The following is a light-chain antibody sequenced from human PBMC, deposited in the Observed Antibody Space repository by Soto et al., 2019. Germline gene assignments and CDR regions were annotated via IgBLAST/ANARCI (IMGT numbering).Light chain of an antibody. Sequence: EIVLTQSPGTLSLSPGERATLSCRASQSVSSYLAWYQQKPGQAPRLLIYGASTRATGIADRFSGGGSGTDFTLTISRLEPEDFAVYHCQQYGRSWTFGQGTKVDI. V-gene: IGKV3-20*01. CDR3: QQYGRSWT. CDR1: QSVSSY. J-gene: IGKJ1*01. CDR2: GAS.